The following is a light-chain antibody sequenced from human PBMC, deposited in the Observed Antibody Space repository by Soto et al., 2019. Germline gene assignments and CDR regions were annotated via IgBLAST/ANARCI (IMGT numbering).Light chain of an antibody. J-gene: IGKJ4*01. CDR2: GAS. CDR3: QQYNNWPLT. V-gene: IGKV3-15*01. CDR1: QSVSSD. Sequence: EIVLTQSPATLSVAPGERATLSCRASQSVSSDLAWFQQKPGQAPRLLMYGASTRATGIPARFSGRGSGTEFTLTISSLQSEDFALYHCQQYNNWPLTFGGETKVEIK.